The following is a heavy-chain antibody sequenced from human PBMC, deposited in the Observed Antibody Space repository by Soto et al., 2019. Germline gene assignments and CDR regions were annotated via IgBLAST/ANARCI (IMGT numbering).Heavy chain of an antibody. CDR2: INAYNGNT. Sequence: GAPVKVSCKASGYSLTRYGIGWARQAPGQGLEWMGWINAYNGNTNYAQNLQGRLTLTTDTSTTTAYMELRSLRSNDTAIYYCAMVDVYVTPSPQDVWGQGTTVTVSS. D-gene: IGHD3-16*01. J-gene: IGHJ6*02. CDR3: AMVDVYVTPSPQDV. CDR1: GYSLTRYG. V-gene: IGHV1-18*01.